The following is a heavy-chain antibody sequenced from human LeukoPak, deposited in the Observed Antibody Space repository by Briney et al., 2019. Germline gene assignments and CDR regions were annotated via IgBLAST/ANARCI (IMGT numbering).Heavy chain of an antibody. Sequence: PSETLSLTCTVSGXSISSYYWSWIRQPPGKGLEWIGYIYYSGGTNYTPSLKSRVTISVDTSKKQFSLRLSSVTAADTAVYYCARRGGDSSGNFDYWGQGTLVTVSS. CDR2: IYYSGGT. CDR3: ARRGGDSSGNFDY. CDR1: GXSISSYY. V-gene: IGHV4-59*08. J-gene: IGHJ4*02. D-gene: IGHD6-25*01.